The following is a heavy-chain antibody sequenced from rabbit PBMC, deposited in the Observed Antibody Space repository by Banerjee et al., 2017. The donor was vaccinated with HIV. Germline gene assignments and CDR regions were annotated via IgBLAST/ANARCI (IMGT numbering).Heavy chain of an antibody. CDR3: ARDSGGYPDFDL. Sequence: QEQLEESGGDLVKPEGSLTLTCTASGFSFSYSYWICWVRQAPGKGLEWIACIYAGSSGTTYYASWAKGRFTISKTSWTTVTLQMTSLTAADTATYFCARDSGGYPDFDLWGQGTLVTVS. CDR1: GFSFSYSYW. V-gene: IGHV1S45*01. CDR2: IYAGSSGTT. D-gene: IGHD1-1*01. J-gene: IGHJ4*01.